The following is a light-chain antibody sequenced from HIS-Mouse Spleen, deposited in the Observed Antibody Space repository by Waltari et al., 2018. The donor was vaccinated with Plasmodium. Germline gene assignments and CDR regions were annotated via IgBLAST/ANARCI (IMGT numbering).Light chain of an antibody. CDR1: ALPKKY. CDR2: EDS. J-gene: IGLJ3*02. Sequence: SYELTQPPSVSVSPGQTARITCSGDALPKKYAYWYQPKSGQAPVLVIYEDSKRPSGIPGRFSGSSSGAMATLTISGGQVEDEADYYCYSTDSSGKHRVFGGGTKLTVL. V-gene: IGLV3-10*01. CDR3: YSTDSSGKHRV.